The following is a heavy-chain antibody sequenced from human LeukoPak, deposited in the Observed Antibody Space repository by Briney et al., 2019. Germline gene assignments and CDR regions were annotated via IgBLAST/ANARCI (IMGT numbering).Heavy chain of an antibody. J-gene: IGHJ5*02. CDR3: AREWALWFGELRTTWGFDP. CDR1: GFSFDSYG. D-gene: IGHD3-10*01. V-gene: IGHV3-30*03. Sequence: GGSLRLSCDASGFSFDSYGMHWVRQAPGKGLEWVAVMSYDENEKYYADSVKGRFTISRDNSKNTLFLQMNSLRAEDTAVYYCAREWALWFGELRTTWGFDPWGQGTLVTVSS. CDR2: MSYDENEK.